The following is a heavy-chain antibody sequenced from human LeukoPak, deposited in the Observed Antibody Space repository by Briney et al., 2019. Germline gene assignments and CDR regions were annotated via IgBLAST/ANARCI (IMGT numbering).Heavy chain of an antibody. D-gene: IGHD6-19*01. CDR1: GYTFTSYD. J-gene: IGHJ3*02. V-gene: IGHV1-8*01. CDR3: ATALRIAVAGTGSAFDI. CDR2: MNPNSGNT. Sequence: GASVKVPCKASGYTFTSYDINWVRQATGQGLEWMGWMNPNSGNTGYAQKFQGRVTMTRNTSISTAYMELSSLRSEDTAVYYCATALRIAVAGTGSAFDIWGQGTMVTVSS.